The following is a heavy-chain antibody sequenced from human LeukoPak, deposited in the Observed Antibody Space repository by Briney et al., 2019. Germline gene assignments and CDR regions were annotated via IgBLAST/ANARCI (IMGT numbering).Heavy chain of an antibody. V-gene: IGHV3-72*01. D-gene: IGHD5-18*01. Sequence: GGSLRLSCAASGFTFSDHYMDWVRQAPGKGLEWVGRTRKKTNSYTTEYAASVKGRFTISRDDSKNSLYLQMNSLKAEDTAVYYCAKDLSYGQDYYYMDVWGKGTTVTISS. CDR1: GFTFSDHY. CDR2: TRKKTNSYTT. J-gene: IGHJ6*03. CDR3: AKDLSYGQDYYYMDV.